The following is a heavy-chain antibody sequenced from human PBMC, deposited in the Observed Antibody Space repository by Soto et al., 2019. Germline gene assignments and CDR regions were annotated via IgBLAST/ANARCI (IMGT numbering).Heavy chain of an antibody. Sequence: PGESLKISCKASGFTFSSYSLGWVRHMPGKGLQWMGNIFSSDSSAKYSLSFVGQVTISVDRSINTAYLQWSSLKASDTAIYYCGTWRGSSWFDYWGPGTLVTVSS. V-gene: IGHV5-51*01. CDR3: GTWRGSSWFDY. J-gene: IGHJ4*02. D-gene: IGHD2-2*01. CDR1: GFTFSSYS. CDR2: IFSSDSSA.